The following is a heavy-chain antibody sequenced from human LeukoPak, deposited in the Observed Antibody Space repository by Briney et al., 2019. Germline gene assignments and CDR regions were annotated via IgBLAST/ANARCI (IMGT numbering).Heavy chain of an antibody. Sequence: SETLSLTCTVSGGSISSYYWSWIRQPAGKGLEWIGRIYHSGSTNYNPSLKGRVTMSVDTSKNQFALKLSSVTAADTAVYYCALYDSSGYSEYFQHWGQGTLVTVSS. D-gene: IGHD3-22*01. CDR1: GGSISSYY. J-gene: IGHJ1*01. V-gene: IGHV4-4*07. CDR3: ALYDSSGYSEYFQH. CDR2: IYHSGST.